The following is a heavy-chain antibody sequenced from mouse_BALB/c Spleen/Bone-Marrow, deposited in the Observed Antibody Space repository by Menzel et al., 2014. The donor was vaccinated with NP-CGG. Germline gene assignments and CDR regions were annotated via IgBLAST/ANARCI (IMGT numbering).Heavy chain of an antibody. Sequence: EVQLVESGGGLVQPGGSLRLSCATSGFTFTDYYMNWVRQPPGKALEWLGFIRNKANGYTTEYSTSVKGRFTISRDNSQSILYLQMNTLRGEDSATYCCARDKGSVFFDYWGQGTTLTVSS. CDR1: GFTFTDYY. D-gene: IGHD1-3*01. CDR2: IRNKANGYTT. J-gene: IGHJ2*01. CDR3: ARDKGSVFFDY. V-gene: IGHV7-3*02.